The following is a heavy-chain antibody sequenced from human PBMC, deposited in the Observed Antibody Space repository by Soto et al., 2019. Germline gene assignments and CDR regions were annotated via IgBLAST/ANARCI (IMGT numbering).Heavy chain of an antibody. CDR2: INHSGST. D-gene: IGHD2-8*01. CDR1: GGSFSGYD. J-gene: IGHJ6*02. CDR3: ARGGGYCTNGVCLYYYGMDV. Sequence: SETLSLTCAVYGGSFSGYDGSWIRQPPGKGLEWIGEINHSGSTNYNPSLKSRVTISVDTSKNQFSLKLSSVTAADTAVYYCARGGGYCTNGVCLYYYGMDVWGQGTTVTVSS. V-gene: IGHV4-34*01.